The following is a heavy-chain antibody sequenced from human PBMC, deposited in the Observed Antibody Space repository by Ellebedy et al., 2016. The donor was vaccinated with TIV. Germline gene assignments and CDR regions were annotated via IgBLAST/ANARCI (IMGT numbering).Heavy chain of an antibody. D-gene: IGHD1-1*01. CDR1: AFTIGSNY. CDR3: ATETFNDVDLKIWGVFDM. CDR2: ISTGLTT. J-gene: IGHJ3*02. V-gene: IGHV3-66*01. Sequence: GESLKISCAASAFTIGSNYMSWVRQAPGKGLEWVSVISTGLTTYYADSVKDRFTISRDDSKNTLHLEIHSLRVEDTAVYYCATETFNDVDLKIWGVFDMWGQGTVVPVSS.